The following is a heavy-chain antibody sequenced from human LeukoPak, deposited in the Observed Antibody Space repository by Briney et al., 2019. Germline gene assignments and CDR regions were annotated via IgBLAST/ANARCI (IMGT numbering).Heavy chain of an antibody. CDR3: ARHTRNYADFGMDV. J-gene: IGHJ6*02. CDR1: GYSLTSYW. D-gene: IGHD1-7*01. V-gene: IGHV5-51*01. CDR2: IYPGDSDT. Sequence: ESPNLSCKGSGYSLTSYWLGWVRQMPGKGLEWMGIIYPGDSDTRSSPSCQGQVTISADKSISTAYLQWSSLKGSDTAMYYCARHTRNYADFGMDVWGQGTTVTVSS.